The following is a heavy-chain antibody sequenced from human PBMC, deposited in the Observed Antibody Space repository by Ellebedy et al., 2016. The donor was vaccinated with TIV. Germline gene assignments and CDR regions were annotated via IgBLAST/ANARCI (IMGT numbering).Heavy chain of an antibody. CDR1: GGSISGGGYY. D-gene: IGHD2-21*01. CDR3: SRDAHCGGECRMGGWFDP. Sequence: MPSETLSLTCTVSGGSISGGGYYWSWIRQHPGKDLEWIGAIYYSGSPYYNPSLKSRVTTSVDTSTNQFSLKLSSVTAADTAVYYCSRDAHCGGECRMGGWFDPWGQGILVTVSS. CDR2: IYYSGSP. V-gene: IGHV4-31*03. J-gene: IGHJ5*02.